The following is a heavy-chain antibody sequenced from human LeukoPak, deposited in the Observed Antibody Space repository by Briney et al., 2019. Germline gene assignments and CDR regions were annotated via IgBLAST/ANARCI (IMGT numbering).Heavy chain of an antibody. CDR2: INTNTGNP. Sequence: GASVKVSCKASGYTFTGYYVHWVRQAPGQGLEWMGWINTNTGNPTYAQGFTGRFVFSLDTSVSTAYLQISSLKAEDTAVYYCARAGEQQPPDPPHYWGQGTLVTVSS. CDR1: GYTFTGYY. D-gene: IGHD6-13*01. CDR3: ARAGEQQPPDPPHY. V-gene: IGHV7-4-1*02. J-gene: IGHJ4*02.